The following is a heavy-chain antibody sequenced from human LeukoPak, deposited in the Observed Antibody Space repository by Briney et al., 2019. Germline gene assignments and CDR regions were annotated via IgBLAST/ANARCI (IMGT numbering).Heavy chain of an antibody. CDR1: GFTFTSYA. D-gene: IGHD3-9*01. CDR2: ISGSADYT. Sequence: PGGSLRLSCAASGFTFTSYAMSWVRQAPGKGLEWVSGISGSADYTYYADSVRGRFTISRDNFKNTLYLQMNSLRAEDTAVYYCAKDYDRGSNDYWGQGTLDTVSS. J-gene: IGHJ4*02. V-gene: IGHV3-23*01. CDR3: AKDYDRGSNDY.